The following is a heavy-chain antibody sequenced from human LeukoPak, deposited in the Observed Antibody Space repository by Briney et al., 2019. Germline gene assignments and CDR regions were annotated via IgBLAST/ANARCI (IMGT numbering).Heavy chain of an antibody. J-gene: IGHJ4*02. Sequence: ASVKVSCKASGYTFTSYDINWVRQATGQGLEWMGWMNPNSGNTGYAQKLQGRVTMTTDTSTSTAYMELRSLRSDDTAVYYCARGTEDFDYWGQGTLVTVSS. CDR3: ARGTEDFDY. CDR1: GYTFTSYD. V-gene: IGHV1-8*02. D-gene: IGHD2-8*02. CDR2: MNPNSGNT.